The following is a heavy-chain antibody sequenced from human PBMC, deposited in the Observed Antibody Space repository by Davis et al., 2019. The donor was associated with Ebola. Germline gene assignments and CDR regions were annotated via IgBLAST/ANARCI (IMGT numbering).Heavy chain of an antibody. J-gene: IGHJ6*02. V-gene: IGHV4-34*01. CDR3: ARDRILSWYYYYYGMDV. D-gene: IGHD2-8*02. CDR1: GGSFSGYY. Sequence: SETLSLTCPVYGGSFSGYYWSWIRQPPGKGLEWIGEINHSGSTNYNPSLKSRVTISVDTSKNQFSLKLSSVTTADTSVYYCARDRILSWYYYYYGMDVWGQGTTVTVSS. CDR2: INHSGST.